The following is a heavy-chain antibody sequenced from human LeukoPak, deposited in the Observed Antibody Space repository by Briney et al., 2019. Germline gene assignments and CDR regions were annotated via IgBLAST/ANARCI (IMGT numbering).Heavy chain of an antibody. CDR3: ARDFTILVGATPDAFDI. CDR1: GFTFSSYW. CDR2: IKQDGSEK. Sequence: PGGSLRLSYAASGFTFSSYWMSWVRQAPGKGLEWVANIKQDGSEKYYVDSVKGRFTISRDNAKNSLYLQMNSLRAEDTAVYYCARDFTILVGATPDAFDIWGQGTMVTVSS. V-gene: IGHV3-7*01. J-gene: IGHJ3*02. D-gene: IGHD1-26*01.